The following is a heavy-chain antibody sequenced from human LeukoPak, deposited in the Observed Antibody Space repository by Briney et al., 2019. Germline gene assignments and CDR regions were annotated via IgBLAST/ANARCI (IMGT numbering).Heavy chain of an antibody. Sequence: ASVKVSCKASGYTFTGYYMHWVRQAPGQGLEWMGWINPNSGGTNYAQKFQGRVTMTRDTSISTAYMELSRLRSDDTAVYYRAKDRAAMGSYYFDYWGQGTLVTVSS. CDR2: INPNSGGT. CDR1: GYTFTGYY. V-gene: IGHV1-2*02. CDR3: AKDRAAMGSYYFDY. J-gene: IGHJ4*02. D-gene: IGHD5-18*01.